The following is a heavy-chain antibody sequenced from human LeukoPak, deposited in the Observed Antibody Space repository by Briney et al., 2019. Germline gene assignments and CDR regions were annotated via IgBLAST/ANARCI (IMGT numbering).Heavy chain of an antibody. CDR2: ISDSGGST. Sequence: GGSLRLSCAASGFTFSNYAMSRVRQAPGKGLEWVSGISDSGGSTYYADSVKGRFTISRDNSKNTLYLQMNSLRAEDTAVYYCAKESDDFWSGYYMDWGQGTLVTVSS. D-gene: IGHD3-3*01. J-gene: IGHJ4*02. CDR1: GFTFSNYA. CDR3: AKESDDFWSGYYMD. V-gene: IGHV3-23*01.